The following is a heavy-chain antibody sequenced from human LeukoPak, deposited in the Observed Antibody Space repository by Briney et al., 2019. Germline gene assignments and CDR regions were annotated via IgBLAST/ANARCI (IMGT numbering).Heavy chain of an antibody. CDR3: ARETRWFGEYYFDY. Sequence: GASVKVSCKASGYTFTSYGITWVRQAPGQGLEWMGWISACNGNTNYAQKLQGRVTMTTDTSTSTAYMELRSLRSDDTAVYYCARETRWFGEYYFDYWGQGTLVTVSS. CDR2: ISACNGNT. D-gene: IGHD3-10*01. CDR1: GYTFTSYG. J-gene: IGHJ4*02. V-gene: IGHV1-18*01.